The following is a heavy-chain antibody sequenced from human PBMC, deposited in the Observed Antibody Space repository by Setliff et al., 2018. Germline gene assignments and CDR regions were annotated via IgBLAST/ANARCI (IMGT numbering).Heavy chain of an antibody. CDR1: GYRFSSHW. V-gene: IGHV5-51*01. Sequence: PGESLKISCKGSGYRFSSHWIGWVRQMPGNGLEWMGIIYPGDSDTRYSPSFQGQVTISADKSISTAYLQWSSLKASDTAMYYCASSSGSSSNDAFDIWGQGTTVTVSS. D-gene: IGHD1-26*01. CDR3: ASSSGSSSNDAFDI. J-gene: IGHJ3*02. CDR2: IYPGDSDT.